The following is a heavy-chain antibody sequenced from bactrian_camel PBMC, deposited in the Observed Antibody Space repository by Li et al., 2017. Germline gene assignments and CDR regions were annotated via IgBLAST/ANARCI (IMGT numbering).Heavy chain of an antibody. J-gene: IGHJ4*01. Sequence: QLVESGGGLVQPGGSLRLSCVASGFTLSSSWMHWVRQAPGKGLEWVSGIERSGGVTTTYADSVKGRFTISRDNAKCTVYLQMNSLKPEDTAVYYCGRELWGPDYVGQGTQVTVS. CDR1: GFTLSSSW. CDR2: IERSGGVTT. V-gene: IGHV3S25*01. D-gene: IGHD1*01.